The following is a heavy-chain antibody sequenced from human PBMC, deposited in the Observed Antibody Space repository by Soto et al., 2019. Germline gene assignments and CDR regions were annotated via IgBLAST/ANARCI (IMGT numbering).Heavy chain of an antibody. CDR3: ARGGGWFGELLSWYYYYGMDV. CDR2: IIPIFGTA. Sequence: ASVKVSCKASGGTFSSYAISWVRQAPGQGLEWMGGIIPIFGTANYAQKFQGRVTITADESTSTAYMELSSLRSEDTAVYYCARGGGWFGELLSWYYYYGMDVWGQGTTVTVSS. J-gene: IGHJ6*02. CDR1: GGTFSSYA. D-gene: IGHD3-10*01. V-gene: IGHV1-69*13.